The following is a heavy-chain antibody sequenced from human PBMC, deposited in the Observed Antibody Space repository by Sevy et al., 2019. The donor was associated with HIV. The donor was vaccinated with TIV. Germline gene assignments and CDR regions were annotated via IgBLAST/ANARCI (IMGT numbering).Heavy chain of an antibody. CDR2: ISSNGGST. J-gene: IGHJ3*02. CDR1: GFTFSSYA. D-gene: IGHD1-26*01. V-gene: IGHV3-64*01. CDR3: GRDPFSGSYGAFDI. Sequence: GGSLRLSCAASGFTFSSYAMHWVRQAPGKGLEYVSAISSNGGSTYYANSVKGRFTISRDNSKNTLYLQMGSLRAEDMAVYYCGRDPFSGSYGAFDIWGQGTMVTVSS.